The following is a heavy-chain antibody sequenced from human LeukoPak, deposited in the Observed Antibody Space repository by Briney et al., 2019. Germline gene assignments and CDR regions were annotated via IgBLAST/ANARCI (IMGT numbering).Heavy chain of an antibody. J-gene: IGHJ3*02. CDR1: GDSVSSKSAA. Sequence: KTSQALSHTCAISGDSVSSKSAAWNWIRQSPSRGLEWLGRTYLRSSWIYEYALSVRSRINLSPDTSKNQFSLQLNSVNAEDTAVYFCARAPDGLLHGRAFDIWGQGILVTVSS. V-gene: IGHV6-1*01. D-gene: IGHD1-14*01. CDR3: ARAPDGLLHGRAFDI. CDR2: TYLRSSWIY.